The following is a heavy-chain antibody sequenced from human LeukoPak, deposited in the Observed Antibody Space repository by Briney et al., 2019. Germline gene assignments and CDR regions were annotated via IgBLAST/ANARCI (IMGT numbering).Heavy chain of an antibody. CDR2: ISVYNNYT. J-gene: IGHJ3*01. V-gene: IGHV1-18*01. CDR1: GYTFTGFG. D-gene: IGHD3-3*01. CDR3: AKTPFRITVFREIAPNSFDV. Sequence: ASVTVSCKASGYTFTGFGVSWVRQAPGQGLEWMGWISVYNNYTNYARNFQDRVSMTTDTSTTTAYMELRSLSSDDTAMYYCAKTPFRITVFREIAPNSFDVWGQGTMVTVSS.